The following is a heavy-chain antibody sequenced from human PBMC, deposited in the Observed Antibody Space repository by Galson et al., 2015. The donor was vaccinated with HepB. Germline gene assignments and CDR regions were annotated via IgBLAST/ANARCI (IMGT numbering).Heavy chain of an antibody. CDR3: VKEGAWFGGDWFDP. Sequence: SLRLSGATSGFIYGHHGMTWVRQAPGKGLEWAASINGRGSHRNYAESVKGRFSISRDNSKNTLFLERNSLRAEDTAVYYCVKEGAWFGGDWFDPRGQGTLVIVS. V-gene: IGHV3-23*01. CDR2: INGRGSHR. CDR1: GFIYGHHG. D-gene: IGHD3-16*01. J-gene: IGHJ5*02.